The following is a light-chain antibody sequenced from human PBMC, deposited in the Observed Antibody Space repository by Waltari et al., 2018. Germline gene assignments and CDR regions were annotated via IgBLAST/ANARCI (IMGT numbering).Light chain of an antibody. CDR2: EAS. J-gene: IGKJ4*01. Sequence: IQLTQSPSSLSASVGDRVTITCRASQGISSYLAWYQQKPGQAPKLLIYEASTLQSGVPSRFSGSGSGTDFTLTISSLQPEDFATYYCQQLSSYPLTFGGGTKVEIK. CDR3: QQLSSYPLT. V-gene: IGKV1-9*01. CDR1: QGISSY.